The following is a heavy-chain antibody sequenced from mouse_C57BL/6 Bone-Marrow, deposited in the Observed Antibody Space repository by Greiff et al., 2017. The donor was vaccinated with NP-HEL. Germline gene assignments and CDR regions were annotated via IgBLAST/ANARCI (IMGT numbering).Heavy chain of an antibody. CDR1: GFSLTSYG. CDR2: IWRGGST. D-gene: IGHD2-3*01. J-gene: IGHJ4*01. CDR3: AKIGPDGYYAMDY. Sequence: QVQLKESGPGLVQPSQSLSITCTVSGFSLTSYGVHWVRQSPGKGLEWLGVIWRGGSTDYNAAFMSRLSITKDNSKSQVFFKMNSLQADDTAIYYCAKIGPDGYYAMDYWGQGTSVTVSS. V-gene: IGHV2-5*01.